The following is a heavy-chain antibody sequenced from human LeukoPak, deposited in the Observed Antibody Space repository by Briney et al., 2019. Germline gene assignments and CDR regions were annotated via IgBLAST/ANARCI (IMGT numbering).Heavy chain of an antibody. Sequence: GGSLRLSCAASRFTFSSYGMHWVRQAPEKGLEWVAYIQYDGSNEQYADSVKGRFSISRDSSKNILYLQMNSLRAEDTAVYYCAKDRCSNGVGCYYYYMDVWGKGTTVTISS. J-gene: IGHJ6*03. CDR1: RFTFSSYG. D-gene: IGHD2-8*01. V-gene: IGHV3-30*02. CDR2: IQYDGSNE. CDR3: AKDRCSNGVGCYYYYMDV.